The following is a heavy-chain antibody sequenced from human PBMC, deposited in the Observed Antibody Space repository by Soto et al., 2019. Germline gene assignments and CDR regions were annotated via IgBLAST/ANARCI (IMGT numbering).Heavy chain of an antibody. J-gene: IGHJ4*02. CDR3: AKDHNIWGSYLHPFDY. CDR2: ISGSGGST. V-gene: IGHV3-23*01. Sequence: EVQLLESGGGLVQPGGSLRLSCAASGFTFSSYAMSWVRQAPGKGLEWVSAISGSGGSTYYADSVKGRFTISRDNSKNTLYLQMNSLRAEDTAVYYCAKDHNIWGSYLHPFDYWGQGTLVTVSS. CDR1: GFTFSSYA. D-gene: IGHD3-16*02.